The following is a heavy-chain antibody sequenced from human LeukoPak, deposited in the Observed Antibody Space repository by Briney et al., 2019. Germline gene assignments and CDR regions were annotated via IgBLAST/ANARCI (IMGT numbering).Heavy chain of an antibody. CDR2: IYYSGST. Sequence: SQTLSLTCTVSGGSISSGGYYWSWIRQHPGKGLEWIGYIYYSGSTYYNPSLKSRVTISVDTSKNQFSLKLSSVTAADTAVYYCVAAGTGTFDAFDIWGQGTMVTVSS. V-gene: IGHV4-31*03. CDR3: VAAGTGTFDAFDI. CDR1: GGSISSGGYY. J-gene: IGHJ3*02. D-gene: IGHD6-13*01.